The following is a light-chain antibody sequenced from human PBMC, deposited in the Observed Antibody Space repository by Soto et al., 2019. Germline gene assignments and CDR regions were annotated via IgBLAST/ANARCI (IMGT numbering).Light chain of an antibody. CDR1: QSVSSY. V-gene: IGKV3-11*01. CDR2: DAS. Sequence: EIVLTPSPATLYLSPGEGPTISCIAIQSVSSYLAWYQQKPGQAPRLLIYDASNRATGISARFSGSGSGTDFTLTISRLEPEDFAVYYCQQRSKWPPEVNCGKGTRLANK. CDR3: QQRSKWPPEVN. J-gene: IGKJ5*01.